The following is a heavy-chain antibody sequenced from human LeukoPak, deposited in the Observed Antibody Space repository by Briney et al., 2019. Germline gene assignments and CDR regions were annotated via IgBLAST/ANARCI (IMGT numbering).Heavy chain of an antibody. CDR1: GGSISSSGYY. J-gene: IGHJ4*02. CDR3: ARHRGRYYDSGSYYYFDY. CDR2: VXYTGST. Sequence: SETLSRTCTVSGGSISSSGYYWGWIRQPPGKXXXXXXXVXYTGSTFYPPSLKXRLTTSVDPSKNHFSLNLSSVTAADTAVYYCARHRGRYYDSGSYYYFDYWGQGTLVTVSS. D-gene: IGHD3-10*01. V-gene: IGHV4-39*02.